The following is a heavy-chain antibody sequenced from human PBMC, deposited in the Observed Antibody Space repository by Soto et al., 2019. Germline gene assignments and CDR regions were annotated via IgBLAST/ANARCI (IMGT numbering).Heavy chain of an antibody. J-gene: IGHJ6*02. D-gene: IGHD2-21*02. CDR3: VYYCAKSNYCGDDHFQYGLDV. CDR1: GDRFTGYG. CDR2: INPKSGAT. V-gene: IGHV1-2*02. Sequence: ASVKGSCKASGDRFTGYGLHWVRQAPGQGLQWMGWINPKSGATDYAQKFQGRVTMTREMSTNTAYLELSGLRSDDTADDTAVYYCAKSNYCGDDHFQYGLDVWGQATTVTVS.